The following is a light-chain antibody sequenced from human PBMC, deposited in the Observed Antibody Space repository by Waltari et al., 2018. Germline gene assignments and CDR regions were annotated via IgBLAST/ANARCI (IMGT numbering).Light chain of an antibody. CDR2: SAA. J-gene: IGKJ1*01. V-gene: IGKV1-17*01. Sequence: DIQMTQSPSSLSSSVGDRVTITCRARQDIGNDLGWYQHKPGKAPQRLISSAATLQSGVPSRISGSRSGTEVTLTITSRQPEDFATYYCRQYNSYPQTFGQGTKVETK. CDR1: QDIGND. CDR3: RQYNSYPQT.